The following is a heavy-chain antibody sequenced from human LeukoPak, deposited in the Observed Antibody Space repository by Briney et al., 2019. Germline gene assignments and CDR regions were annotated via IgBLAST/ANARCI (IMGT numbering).Heavy chain of an antibody. CDR2: ISSSSSYI. V-gene: IGHV3-21*01. D-gene: IGHD2-15*01. CDR3: AREGESCIDP. CDR1: GVTFSSYS. J-gene: IGHJ5*02. Sequence: GGSLRLSCAASGVTFSSYSMNWVRQAPGKGLEWVSSISSSSSYIYYADSVKGRFTISRDNAKNSLYLQMNSLRAEDTAVYYCAREGESCIDPWGQGTLVTVSS.